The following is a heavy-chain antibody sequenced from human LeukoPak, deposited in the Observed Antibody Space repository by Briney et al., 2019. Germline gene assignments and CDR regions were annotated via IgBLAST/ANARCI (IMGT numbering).Heavy chain of an antibody. Sequence: SSETLSLTCTVSGGSISSYYWSWIRQPPGKGLEWIGYIYYSGSTNYNPSLRSRVTMSLDTSKNQFSLKLSSVTAEDSAVYYCARFKSGGWSYFDSWGQGTPVTVSS. D-gene: IGHD4-23*01. CDR1: GGSISSYY. J-gene: IGHJ4*02. CDR2: IYYSGST. V-gene: IGHV4-59*01. CDR3: ARFKSGGWSYFDS.